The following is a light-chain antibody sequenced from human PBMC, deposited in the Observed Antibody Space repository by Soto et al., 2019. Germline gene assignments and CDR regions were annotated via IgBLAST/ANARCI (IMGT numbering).Light chain of an antibody. V-gene: IGKV3-20*01. CDR2: AAS. CDR1: QTVTSSN. Sequence: EIVLTQSPGTLSLSPGERVTLSCRASQTVTSSNLAWYQQRPGQAPKVLIYAASSRATGIPDRFSGSGSGTDFTLTISRLEPEDFAVYYCQQYGSSPRTFGQGTKVEIK. CDR3: QQYGSSPRT. J-gene: IGKJ1*01.